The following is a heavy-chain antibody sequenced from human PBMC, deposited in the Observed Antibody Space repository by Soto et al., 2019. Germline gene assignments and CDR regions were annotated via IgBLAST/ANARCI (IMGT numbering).Heavy chain of an antibody. Sequence: ASLKVSCKASGYTFTIYGISWVRQAPGQGLEWMGWISAYNGNTNYAQKLQGRVTMTTDTSTSTAYMELRSLRSDDTAVYYCAREGYSYVQRDWLSMQDYYYYGMDVWGQGTTVTVS. CDR1: GYTFTIYG. CDR2: ISAYNGNT. J-gene: IGHJ6*02. V-gene: IGHV1-18*01. D-gene: IGHD5-18*01. CDR3: AREGYSYVQRDWLSMQDYYYYGMDV.